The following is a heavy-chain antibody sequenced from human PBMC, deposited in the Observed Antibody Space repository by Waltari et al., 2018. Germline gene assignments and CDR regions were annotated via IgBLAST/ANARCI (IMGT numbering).Heavy chain of an antibody. Sequence: EVQLVESGGGLVQPGRSLRLSCTTSGFPFGAHALSWFRKAPGKGLEWVGFIRSKIYGGTADYAASVKGRFTVSRDDSKSIAYLQMDSLKTEDTAVYYCSRVSASGDGMDVWGQGTTVTVSS. V-gene: IGHV3-49*03. CDR2: IRSKIYGGTA. CDR3: SRVSASGDGMDV. J-gene: IGHJ6*02. CDR1: GFPFGAHA. D-gene: IGHD3-16*01.